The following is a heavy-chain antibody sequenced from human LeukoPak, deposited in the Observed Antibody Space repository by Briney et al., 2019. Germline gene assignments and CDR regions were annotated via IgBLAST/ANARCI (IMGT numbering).Heavy chain of an antibody. CDR1: GFTFSSYA. D-gene: IGHD5-18*01. V-gene: IGHV3-30-3*01. J-gene: IGHJ4*02. CDR2: ISYDGSNK. CDR3: ARLLAVDTAMEDDY. Sequence: GGSLKLSCAASGFTFSSYAMHWVRQAPGKGLEWVAVISYDGSNKYYADSVKGRFTISRDNSKNTLYLQMNSLRAEDTAVYYCARLLAVDTAMEDDYWGQGTLVTVSS.